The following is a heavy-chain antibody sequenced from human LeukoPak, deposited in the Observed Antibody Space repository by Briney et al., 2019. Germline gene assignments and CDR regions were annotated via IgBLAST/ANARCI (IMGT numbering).Heavy chain of an antibody. J-gene: IGHJ6*04. CDR1: GFTFSRFT. CDR3: AELGITMIGGV. V-gene: IGHV3-21*01. D-gene: IGHD3-10*02. Sequence: GGSLRLSCAASGFTFSRFTMNWVRQAPGKGLEWVSSITSSSSYIYYADSVKGRFSISRDNAKNSLYLQMNSLRAEDTAVYYCAELGITMIGGVWGKGTTVTISS. CDR2: ITSSSSYI.